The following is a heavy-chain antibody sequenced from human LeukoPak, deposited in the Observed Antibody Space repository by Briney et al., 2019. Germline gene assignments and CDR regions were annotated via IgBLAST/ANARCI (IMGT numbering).Heavy chain of an antibody. J-gene: IGHJ5*02. CDR3: ARDNSVEDTAWWFDP. CDR1: GGTFSSYA. CDR2: IITIFGTA. V-gene: IGHV1-69*13. Sequence: GASVKVSCKTSGGTFSSYAISWVRQAPGQGLEWMGGIITIFGTAKYAQKFQGRVTITADESTTTAYMELSSLRSEDTAVYYCARDNSVEDTAWWFDPWGQGTLVTVSS. D-gene: IGHD4-23*01.